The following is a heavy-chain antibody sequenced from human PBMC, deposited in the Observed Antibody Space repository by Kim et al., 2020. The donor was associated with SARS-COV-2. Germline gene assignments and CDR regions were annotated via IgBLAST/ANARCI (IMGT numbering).Heavy chain of an antibody. CDR2: IFYSGST. CDR3: VRQRMGSGNYYYFDY. CDR1: GGSISSSSYY. D-gene: IGHD3-10*01. Sequence: SETLSLTCTVSGGSISSSSYYWDWIRQPPGKGLEWIGNIFYSGSTYYSPSLKSRVTKSVDTSKNQFSLKLSSVTAADTAVYYCVRQRMGSGNYYYFDYWGQGSLVTVSS. J-gene: IGHJ4*02. V-gene: IGHV4-39*01.